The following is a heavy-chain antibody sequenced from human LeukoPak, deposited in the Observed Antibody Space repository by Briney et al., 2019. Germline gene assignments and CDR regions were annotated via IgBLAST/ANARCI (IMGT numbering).Heavy chain of an antibody. D-gene: IGHD6-6*01. Sequence: PGGSLTLSCVPSELTFSRFAMSWVRHAPGRGPEWISSVSGTGDKTLRTDSVEGRFTISRENSKNTLYVHLSPLRARHSAVVFCAKPSIPARPILTYLYYYLDVWGEGTTVIVSS. J-gene: IGHJ6*03. CDR3: AKPSIPARPILTYLYYYLDV. CDR2: VSGTGDKT. V-gene: IGHV3-23*01. CDR1: ELTFSRFA.